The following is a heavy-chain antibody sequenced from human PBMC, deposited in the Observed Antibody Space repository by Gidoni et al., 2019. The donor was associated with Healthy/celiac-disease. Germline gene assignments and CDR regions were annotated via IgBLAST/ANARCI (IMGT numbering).Heavy chain of an antibody. Sequence: EVQLVESGGGLVQPGGSLRLSCAASGFPFSSYWMSWVRQAPGKGLEWVANIKQDGSEKYYVDSVKGRFTISRDNAKNSLYLQMNSLRAEDTAVYYCARDCSGGSCYSDAFDIWGQGTMVTVSS. CDR3: ARDCSGGSCYSDAFDI. CDR1: GFPFSSYW. J-gene: IGHJ3*02. D-gene: IGHD2-15*01. V-gene: IGHV3-7*04. CDR2: IKQDGSEK.